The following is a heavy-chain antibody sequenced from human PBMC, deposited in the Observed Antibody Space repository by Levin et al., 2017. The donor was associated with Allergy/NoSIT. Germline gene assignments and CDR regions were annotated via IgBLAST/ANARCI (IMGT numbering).Heavy chain of an antibody. CDR1: GFTFSNAW. D-gene: IGHD6-13*01. J-gene: IGHJ6*02. CDR3: TTGIAAAGTWYYGMDV. CDR2: IKSKTDGGTT. Sequence: GGSLRLSCAASGFTFSNAWMSWVRQAPGKGLEWVGRIKSKTDGGTTDYAAPVKGRFTISRDDSKNTLYLQMNSLKTEDTAVYYCTTGIAAAGTWYYGMDVWGQGTTVTVSS. V-gene: IGHV3-15*01.